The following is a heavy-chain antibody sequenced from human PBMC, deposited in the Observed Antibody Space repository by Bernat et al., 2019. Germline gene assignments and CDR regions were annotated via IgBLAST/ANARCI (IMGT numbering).Heavy chain of an antibody. Sequence: EVQLVESGGGLVQPGGSLRLSCAASGFTFSSYWMNWVRQAPGKGLEWVANIKQDGSEKYYVDSVKGRFTISRDNAKNSLYLQMNSLRVEDTAVYYCARPKGVSGVYVRGYYYYGLDVWGQGTTVTVSS. D-gene: IGHD5/OR15-5a*01. V-gene: IGHV3-7*03. CDR2: IKQDGSEK. CDR3: ARPKGVSGVYVRGYYYYGLDV. CDR1: GFTFSSYW. J-gene: IGHJ6*02.